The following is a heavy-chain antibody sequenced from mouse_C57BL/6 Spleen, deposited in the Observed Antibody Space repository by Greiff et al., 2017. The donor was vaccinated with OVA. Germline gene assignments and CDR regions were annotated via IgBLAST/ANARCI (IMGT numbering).Heavy chain of an antibody. J-gene: IGHJ2*01. CDR2: ISDGGSYT. V-gene: IGHV5-4*01. CDR3: ARDGFSGSPYFDY. CDR1: GFTFSSYA. Sequence: DVMLVESGGGLVKPGGSLKLSCAASGFTFSSYAMSWVRQTPEKRLEWVATISDGGSYTYYPDNVKGRFTISRDNAKNNLYLQMSHLKSEDTAMYYCARDGFSGSPYFDYWGQGTTLTVSS. D-gene: IGHD1-1*01.